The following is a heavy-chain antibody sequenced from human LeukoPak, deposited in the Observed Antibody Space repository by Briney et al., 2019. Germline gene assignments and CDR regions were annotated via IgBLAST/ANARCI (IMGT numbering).Heavy chain of an antibody. D-gene: IGHD2/OR15-2a*01. Sequence: ASETLSLTCTVSGGSISIFYWSWIRQPAGKGLDWIGRIHSSGSINHNPSLKSRVTLSVDTSKNQFSLKLTSVAAADTAVYYCARGTFKDGLDVWGQGTTVTVSS. CDR1: GGSISIFY. V-gene: IGHV4-4*07. CDR3: ARGTFKDGLDV. J-gene: IGHJ6*02. CDR2: IHSSGSI.